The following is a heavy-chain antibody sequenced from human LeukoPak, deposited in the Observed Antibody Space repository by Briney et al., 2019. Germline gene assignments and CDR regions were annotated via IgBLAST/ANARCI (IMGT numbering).Heavy chain of an antibody. CDR3: ASHTTTNKRSAFAI. J-gene: IGHJ3*02. CDR2: IYNSGST. D-gene: IGHD2/OR15-2a*01. Sequence: SETLSLTCTVSGGSISNYYWTWIRQPPGKGLEWIGYIYNSGSTNYNPSLKSRVTISVDTSENQFSLHLNSVTAADTAVYYCASHTTTNKRSAFAIWGQGAMVTVSS. V-gene: IGHV4-59*01. CDR1: GGSISNYY.